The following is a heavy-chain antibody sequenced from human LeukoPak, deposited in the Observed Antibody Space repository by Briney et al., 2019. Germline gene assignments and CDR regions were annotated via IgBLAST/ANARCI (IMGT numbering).Heavy chain of an antibody. V-gene: IGHV4-34*01. D-gene: IGHD3-10*01. CDR3: ARAGPGADYYFDY. CDR2: INHSGST. J-gene: IGHJ4*02. Sequence: SETLSLTCAVYGGSFSGYHWSWIRQPPGKGLEWIGEINHSGSTNYNPSLKSRATISVDTSKNQFSLKLSSVTAADTAVYYCARAGPGADYYFDYWGQGTLVTVSS. CDR1: GGSFSGYH.